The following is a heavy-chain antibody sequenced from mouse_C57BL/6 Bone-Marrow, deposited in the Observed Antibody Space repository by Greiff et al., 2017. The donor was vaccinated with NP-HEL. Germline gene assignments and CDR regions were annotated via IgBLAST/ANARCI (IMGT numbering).Heavy chain of an antibody. CDR3: ARGHYGKEGYWYFDV. CDR1: GYTFTDHT. Sequence: VQLQQSDAELVKPGASVKISCKVSGYTFTDHTIHWMKQRPEQGLEWIGYIYPRDGSTKYNEKFKGKATLTADKSSSTAYMQLNSLTSEDSAVYFCARGHYGKEGYWYFDVWGTGTTVTVSS. V-gene: IGHV1-78*01. J-gene: IGHJ1*03. CDR2: IYPRDGST. D-gene: IGHD2-1*01.